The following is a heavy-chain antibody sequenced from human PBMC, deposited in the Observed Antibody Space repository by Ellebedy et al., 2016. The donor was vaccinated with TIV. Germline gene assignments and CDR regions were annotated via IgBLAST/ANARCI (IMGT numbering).Heavy chain of an antibody. CDR3: ARFISWFDP. CDR1: GYSFTSYW. D-gene: IGHD3-10*01. CDR2: IYLVDSDT. J-gene: IGHJ5*02. V-gene: IGHV5-51*01. Sequence: KVSCKGSGYSFTSYWIGWVRQMPGKGLEWVGIIYLVDSDTRYSPSFQGQVTISADNSISTAYLQWSSLNASDTAMYYCARFISWFDPWGQGTLVTVSS.